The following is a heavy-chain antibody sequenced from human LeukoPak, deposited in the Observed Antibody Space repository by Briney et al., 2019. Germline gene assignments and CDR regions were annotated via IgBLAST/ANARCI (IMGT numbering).Heavy chain of an antibody. CDR1: GGSISSSSYY. V-gene: IGHV4-39*07. CDR3: ARGLRSIDY. J-gene: IGHJ4*02. CDR2: IYYSGST. Sequence: SETLSLTCTVSGGSISSSSYYWGWIRQPPGKGLEWIGSIYYSGSTYYNPSLKSRVTMSVDTSKNQFSLKLSSVTAADTAVYYCARGLRSIDYWGQGTLVTVSS. D-gene: IGHD3-16*01.